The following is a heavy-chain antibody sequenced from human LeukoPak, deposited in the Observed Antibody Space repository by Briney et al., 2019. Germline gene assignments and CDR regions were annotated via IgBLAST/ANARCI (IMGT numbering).Heavy chain of an antibody. CDR3: AGAGYYFDY. V-gene: IGHV3-48*03. Sequence: PGGSLRLSCAVSGFTFSSYEMNWVRQAPGKGLEWVSYISSSGSTIYYADSVKGRFTISRGNAKNSLYLQMNSLRAEDTAVYYCAGAGYYFDYWGQGTLVTVSS. D-gene: IGHD3-10*01. CDR2: ISSSGSTI. CDR1: GFTFSSYE. J-gene: IGHJ4*02.